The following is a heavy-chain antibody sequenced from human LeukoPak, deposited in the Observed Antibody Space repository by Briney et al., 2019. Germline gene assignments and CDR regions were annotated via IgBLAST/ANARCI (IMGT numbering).Heavy chain of an antibody. D-gene: IGHD4-17*01. CDR1: GFTFSSYA. CDR3: ATYGDYEYYFDY. J-gene: IGHJ4*02. CDR2: ISGSGGST. V-gene: IGHV3-23*01. Sequence: PGGSLRLSCAASGFTFSSYAMSWVRQAPGKGLEWVSAISGSGGSTYYADSVKGRFTISRDNSKNTLYLQMNSLRAEDTAVYYCATYGDYEYYFDYWGQGTLVTVSS.